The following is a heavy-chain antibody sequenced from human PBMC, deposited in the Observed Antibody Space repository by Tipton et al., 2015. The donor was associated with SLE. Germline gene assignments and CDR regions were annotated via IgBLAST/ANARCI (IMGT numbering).Heavy chain of an antibody. D-gene: IGHD5-12*01. Sequence: GLVKPSETLSLTCAVYGGSISSSSSYYWAWIRQPPGKGVEWIGEINHRGSTNYNPSLKSRVTISVDTSKNQFSLKLRSVTAADTAVYYCARLREATGLFSKRGWLDPWGQGNLVTVSS. V-gene: IGHV4-34*01. CDR3: ARLREATGLFSKRGWLDP. CDR1: GGSISSSSSYY. J-gene: IGHJ5*02. CDR2: INHRGST.